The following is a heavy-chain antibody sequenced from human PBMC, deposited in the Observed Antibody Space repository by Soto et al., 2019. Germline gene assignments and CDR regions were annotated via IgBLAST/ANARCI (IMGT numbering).Heavy chain of an antibody. D-gene: IGHD3-22*01. CDR2: IYHSGST. CDR3: ASQGEYYDSSGYYDY. CDR1: GGSISSGGYS. J-gene: IGHJ4*02. Sequence: KPSETLSLTCAVSGGSISSGGYSWSWIRQPPGKGLEWIGYIYHSGSTYYNPSLKSRVTISVDRSKNQFSLKLSSVTAADTAVYYCASQGEYYDSSGYYDYWGQGTLVTVSS. V-gene: IGHV4-30-2*01.